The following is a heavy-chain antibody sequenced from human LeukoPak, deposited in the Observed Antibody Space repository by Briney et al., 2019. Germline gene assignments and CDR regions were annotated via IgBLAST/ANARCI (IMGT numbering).Heavy chain of an antibody. CDR3: AKDDVVAAAFDY. D-gene: IGHD2-2*01. Sequence: GGSLRLSCVASGFTVSTSYMGWFRQAPGKGLEWVSVIYSGGTTYYADSVRGRFTFSRDNSENTLYLQMNSLRAEDTAVYYCAKDDVVAAAFDYWGQGTLVTVSS. CDR2: IYSGGTT. CDR1: GFTVSTSY. J-gene: IGHJ4*02. V-gene: IGHV3-53*01.